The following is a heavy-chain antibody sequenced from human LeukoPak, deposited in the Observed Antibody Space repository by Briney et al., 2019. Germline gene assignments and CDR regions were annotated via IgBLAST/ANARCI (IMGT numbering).Heavy chain of an antibody. Sequence: GESLKISCKGSGYSFTSYWIAWVRPMPGKGLEWMGIIYPGDSDTRYSPSFQGQVTISADKSISTAYLQWSSLKASDTAMYYCARLAAPGTLTPNWFDPWGQGTLVTVSS. J-gene: IGHJ5*02. CDR2: IYPGDSDT. CDR3: ARLAAPGTLTPNWFDP. V-gene: IGHV5-51*01. D-gene: IGHD6-13*01. CDR1: GYSFTSYW.